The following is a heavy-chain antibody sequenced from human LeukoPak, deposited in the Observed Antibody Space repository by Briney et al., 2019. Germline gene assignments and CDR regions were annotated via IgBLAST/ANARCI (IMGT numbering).Heavy chain of an antibody. CDR3: ARETNDSSGYYWGGYYYYYGMDV. J-gene: IGHJ6*02. V-gene: IGHV1-18*01. D-gene: IGHD3-22*01. CDR1: GYTFTSYG. Sequence: GASVKVSCKASGYTFTSYGISWVRQAPGQGLEWMGWISAYNGNTNYAQKLQGRVTMTTDTSTSTAYMELRSLRSDDTAVYYCARETNDSSGYYWGGYYYYYGMDVWGQGTTVTVSS. CDR2: ISAYNGNT.